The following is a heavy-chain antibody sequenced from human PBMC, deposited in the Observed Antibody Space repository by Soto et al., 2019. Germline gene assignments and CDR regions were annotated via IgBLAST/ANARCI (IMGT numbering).Heavy chain of an antibody. D-gene: IGHD3-9*01. J-gene: IGHJ5*02. CDR2: IYYSGST. CDR1: GGSISSGGYY. Sequence: SETLSLTCTVSGGSISSGGYYWSRIRQHPGKGLEWIGYIYYSGSTYYNPSLKSRVTISVDTSKNQFSLKLSSVTAADTAVYYCARGFDDILTGYYTWFDPWGQGTLVTVSS. V-gene: IGHV4-31*03. CDR3: ARGFDDILTGYYTWFDP.